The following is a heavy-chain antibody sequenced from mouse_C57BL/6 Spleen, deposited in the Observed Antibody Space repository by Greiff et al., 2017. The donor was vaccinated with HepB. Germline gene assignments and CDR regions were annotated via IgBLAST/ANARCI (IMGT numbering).Heavy chain of an antibody. J-gene: IGHJ1*03. CDR3: ARYYGSSYWYFDV. Sequence: QVQLQQSGAELAKPGASVKLSCKASGYTFTSYWMHWVKQRPGQGLEWIGYINPSSGYTKYNQKFKDKVTLTADKSSSTAYMQLSSLTYEDSAVYYCARYYGSSYWYFDVWGTGTTVTVAS. V-gene: IGHV1-7*01. D-gene: IGHD1-1*01. CDR2: INPSSGYT. CDR1: GYTFTSYW.